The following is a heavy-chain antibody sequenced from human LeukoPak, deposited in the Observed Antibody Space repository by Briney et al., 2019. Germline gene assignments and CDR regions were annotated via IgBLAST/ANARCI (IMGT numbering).Heavy chain of an antibody. Sequence: PSETLSLTCTVSGGSISSGGYYWSWIRQPPGKGLEWIGEINHSGSTNYNPSLKSRVTISVDTSKNQFSLKLSSVTAADTAVYYCARRRIAVAGTRGRHFDYWGQGTLVTVSS. D-gene: IGHD6-19*01. CDR2: INHSGST. CDR3: ARRRIAVAGTRGRHFDY. CDR1: GGSISSGGYY. J-gene: IGHJ4*02. V-gene: IGHV4-39*07.